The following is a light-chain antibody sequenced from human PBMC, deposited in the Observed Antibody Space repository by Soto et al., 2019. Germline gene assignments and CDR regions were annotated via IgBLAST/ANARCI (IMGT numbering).Light chain of an antibody. V-gene: IGKV1-39*01. CDR3: QQSYSTPGT. CDR1: QSISTY. CDR2: AAS. J-gene: IGKJ1*01. Sequence: DIQMTQSPSSLSASVGDSVTITCRASQSISTYLNWYQQKPGKAPKLLIYAASILQSGVPSRVSGSGSGTDFRLTINSLQPDDSATYCCQQSYSTPGTFGQGTKVEIK.